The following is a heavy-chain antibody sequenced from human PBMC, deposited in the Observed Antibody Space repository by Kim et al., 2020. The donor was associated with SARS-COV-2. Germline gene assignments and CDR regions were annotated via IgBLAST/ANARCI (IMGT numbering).Heavy chain of an antibody. D-gene: IGHD2-2*02. CDR3: AKDMGPGVVPAAIDYYGMDV. V-gene: IGHV3-43*01. CDR1: GFTFDDYT. CDR2: ISWDGGST. Sequence: GGSLRLSCAASGFTFDDYTMHWVRQAPGKGLEWVSLISWDGGSTYYADSVKGRFTISRDNSKNSLYLQMNSLRTEDTALYYCAKDMGPGVVPAAIDYYGMDVWGQGTTVTVSS. J-gene: IGHJ6*02.